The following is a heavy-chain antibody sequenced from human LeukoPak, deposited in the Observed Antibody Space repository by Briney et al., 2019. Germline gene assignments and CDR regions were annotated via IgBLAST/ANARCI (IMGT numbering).Heavy chain of an antibody. CDR1: GYTLTELS. CDR2: FDPEGGET. J-gene: IGHJ4*02. D-gene: IGHD4-17*01. V-gene: IGHV1-24*01. CDR3: ATDWGPTTVTTR. Sequence: ASVKVSCKVSGYTLTELSMHWVRQAPGKGLEWMGGFDPEGGETIYAQKFQGRVTMTEDTSTDTAYMELSSLRSEDTAVYYCATDWGPTTVTTRWGQGTLVTVSS.